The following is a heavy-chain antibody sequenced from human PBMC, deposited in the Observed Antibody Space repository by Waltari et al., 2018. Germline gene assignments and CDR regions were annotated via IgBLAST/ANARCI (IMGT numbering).Heavy chain of an antibody. CDR1: GYTFTNYY. CDR3: GRGGGIVVKYPIDY. D-gene: IGHD3-16*02. V-gene: IGHV1-46*01. J-gene: IGHJ4*02. Sequence: QVQLVQSGAEVKKPGASVKVSCKASGYTFTNYYIHWVRQAPGQGLKGRGMINPSGGITTYAQKFQCRVTMTRDTSTSAVYLELSSLRSDDTAVYYCGRGGGIVVKYPIDYWGQGTLVTVSS. CDR2: INPSGGIT.